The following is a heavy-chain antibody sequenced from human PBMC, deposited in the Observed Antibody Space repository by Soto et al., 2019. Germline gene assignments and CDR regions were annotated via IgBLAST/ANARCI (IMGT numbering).Heavy chain of an antibody. CDR3: AKRATTVPTPGNYFDC. D-gene: IGHD2-15*01. J-gene: IGHJ4*02. CDR1: GFSFSDYS. V-gene: IGHV3-23*01. Sequence: EVQLLESGGGLVQPGGSLRLSCAASGFSFSDYSMTWVRQAPGRGLEWVSTLTSRGTTFYADSVKGRFTISRDNSKNTLSLQMHRLRTEDKALYYCAKRATTVPTPGNYFDCWGQGTLVTVSS. CDR2: LTSRGTT.